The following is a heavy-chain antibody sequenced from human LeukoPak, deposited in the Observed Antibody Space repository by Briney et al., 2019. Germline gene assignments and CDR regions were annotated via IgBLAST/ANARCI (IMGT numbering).Heavy chain of an antibody. CDR2: IYHSGTT. J-gene: IGHJ4*02. D-gene: IGHD5-24*01. V-gene: IGHV4-38-2*02. CDR1: GYSISSGYY. Sequence: KPSETLSLTCTVSGYSISSGYYWGWIRQPPGKGLGWIGSIYHSGTTYYNPSLKSRVTISVDTSKNQFSLKLSSVTAADTAVYYCARSRDGYTGYFDYWGQGTLVTVSS. CDR3: ARSRDGYTGYFDY.